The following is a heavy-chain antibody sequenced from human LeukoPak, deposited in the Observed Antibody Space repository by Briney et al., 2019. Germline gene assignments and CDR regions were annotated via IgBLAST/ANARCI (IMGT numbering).Heavy chain of an antibody. CDR2: ISGSGGST. Sequence: PGGSLRLSCAASGFTFSSYAMSWVRQAPGKGLEWVSGISGSGGSTYYADSVKGRFTISRDNSKNTLYLQMNSLRAEDTAVYYCAKDRRDGYIPYYFDYWGQGTLVTVSS. V-gene: IGHV3-23*01. D-gene: IGHD5-24*01. CDR1: GFTFSSYA. CDR3: AKDRRDGYIPYYFDY. J-gene: IGHJ4*02.